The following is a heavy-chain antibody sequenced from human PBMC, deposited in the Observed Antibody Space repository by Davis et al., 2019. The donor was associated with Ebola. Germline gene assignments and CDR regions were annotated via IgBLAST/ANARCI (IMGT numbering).Heavy chain of an antibody. CDR1: GFTFSSYG. D-gene: IGHD6-13*01. V-gene: IGHV3-7*03. CDR2: IKQDGSEK. J-gene: IGHJ4*02. CDR3: TPGYSSSQPGFDY. Sequence: GGSLRLSCAASGFTFSSYGLHWVRQAPGKGLEWVANIKQDGSEKYYVDSVKGRFTISRDNAKNSLYLQMNSLKTEDTAVYYCTPGYSSSQPGFDYWGQGTLVTVSS.